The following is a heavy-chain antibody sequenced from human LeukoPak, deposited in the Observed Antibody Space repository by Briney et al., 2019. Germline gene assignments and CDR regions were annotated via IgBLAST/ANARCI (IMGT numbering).Heavy chain of an antibody. Sequence: GGSLRLSCAASGFTFSSYSMNWVRQAPGKGLEWVSSTSSSSSYIYYADSVKGRFTISRDNAKNSLYLQMNSLRAEDTAVYYCARGTNTAMGVDNWGQGTLVTVSS. J-gene: IGHJ4*02. CDR3: ARGTNTAMGVDN. D-gene: IGHD5-18*01. CDR2: TSSSSSYI. CDR1: GFTFSSYS. V-gene: IGHV3-21*01.